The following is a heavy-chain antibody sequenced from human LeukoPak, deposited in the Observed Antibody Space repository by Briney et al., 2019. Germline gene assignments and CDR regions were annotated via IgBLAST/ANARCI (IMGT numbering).Heavy chain of an antibody. D-gene: IGHD6-19*01. Sequence: GGSLRLSCAASGFTFDDYAMHWVRQAPGKGLEWVSGISWNSGYIGYADSVKGRFTISRDNAKNSLYLEMNSLTTEDTALYYCVKDHSSGWYQNPDYWGQGTLVTVSS. J-gene: IGHJ4*02. CDR1: GFTFDDYA. CDR3: VKDHSSGWYQNPDY. V-gene: IGHV3-9*01. CDR2: ISWNSGYI.